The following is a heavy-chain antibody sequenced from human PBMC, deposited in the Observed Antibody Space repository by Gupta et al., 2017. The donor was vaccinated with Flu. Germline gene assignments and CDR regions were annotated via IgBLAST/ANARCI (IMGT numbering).Heavy chain of an antibody. CDR3: ARDSWACGGDCYHTLDV. J-gene: IGHJ6*02. D-gene: IGHD2-21*02. CDR1: GCTFSTYS. CDR2: ISSSSSTK. Sequence: EVQLVESGGGLVQPGGSLRISCAASGCTFSTYSMNWVSQASGKVLELCSYISSSSSTKYYADSVKGRFTISRDNAKNSLYLQMNSLRAEDTAVYYCARDSWACGGDCYHTLDVWGQGTTVTVSS. V-gene: IGHV3-48*01.